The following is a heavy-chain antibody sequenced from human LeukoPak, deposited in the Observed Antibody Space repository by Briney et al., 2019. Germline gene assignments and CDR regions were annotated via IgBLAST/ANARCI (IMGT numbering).Heavy chain of an antibody. CDR3: ARRDDYSAYDC. V-gene: IGHV3-64D*06. CDR1: GFTFSTYI. Sequence: GGSLRLSCSASGFTFSTYIMHWVRQAPGKGLETVSAITGNGGSTLYADSVKGRFTISRDNSKNTLYLQMSSLRAEDTAMYYCARRDDYSAYDCWGQGTLVTVSS. D-gene: IGHD5-24*01. CDR2: ITGNGGST. J-gene: IGHJ4*02.